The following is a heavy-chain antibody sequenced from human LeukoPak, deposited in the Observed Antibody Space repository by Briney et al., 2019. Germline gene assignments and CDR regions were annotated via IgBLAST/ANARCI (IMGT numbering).Heavy chain of an antibody. D-gene: IGHD6-6*01. V-gene: IGHV3-30*02. CDR2: IRYDGSNK. Sequence: GGSLRLSCAASKFTFSSYGMHWVRQAPGKGLEWVAFIRYDGSNKYYADSVKGRFTISRDNSKNTLYLQMNSLRAEDTAVYYCAKGSSPVDYWGQGTLVTVSS. J-gene: IGHJ4*02. CDR1: KFTFSSYG. CDR3: AKGSSPVDY.